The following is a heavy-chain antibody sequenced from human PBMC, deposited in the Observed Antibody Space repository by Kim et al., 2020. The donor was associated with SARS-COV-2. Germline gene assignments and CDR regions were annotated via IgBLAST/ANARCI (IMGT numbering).Heavy chain of an antibody. J-gene: IGHJ4*02. CDR2: IIPILGIA. V-gene: IGHV1-69*04. CDR1: GGTFSSYA. CDR3: ARVGAARPVYVY. D-gene: IGHD6-6*01. Sequence: SVKVSCKASGGTFSSYAISWVRQAPGQGLEWMGRIIPILGIANYAQKFQGRVTITADKSTSTAYMELSSLRSEDTAVYYCARVGAARPVYVYWGQGTLVTVSS.